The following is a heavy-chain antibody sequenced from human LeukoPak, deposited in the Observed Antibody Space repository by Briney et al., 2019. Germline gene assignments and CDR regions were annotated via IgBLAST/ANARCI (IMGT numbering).Heavy chain of an antibody. V-gene: IGHV3-33*01. Sequence: GRSLRLSCAASGFTFSSYGMHWVRQAPGKGLEWVAVIWYDGSNKYYADSVKGRFTISRDNSKNTLYLQMNSLRAEDTAVYYCAREMYYYDSSGSLRYRGQGTLVTVSS. D-gene: IGHD3-22*01. CDR3: AREMYYYDSSGSLRY. J-gene: IGHJ4*02. CDR1: GFTFSSYG. CDR2: IWYDGSNK.